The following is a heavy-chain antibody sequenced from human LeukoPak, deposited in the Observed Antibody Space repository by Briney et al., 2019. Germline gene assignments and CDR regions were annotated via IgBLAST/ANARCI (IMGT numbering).Heavy chain of an antibody. J-gene: IGHJ4*02. CDR3: ARGGFYGSGSLFDS. V-gene: IGHV4-31*03. CDR1: GGSISSRSYY. CDR2: IYYSGYT. D-gene: IGHD3-10*01. Sequence: SETLSLTCTVSGGSISSRSYYWGWIRQHPGKGLEWIGYIYYSGYTFYSPSLKNRFFISLDTSKNQFSLKFNSVTAADTAVYYCARGGFYGSGSLFDSWGQGTLVTVSS.